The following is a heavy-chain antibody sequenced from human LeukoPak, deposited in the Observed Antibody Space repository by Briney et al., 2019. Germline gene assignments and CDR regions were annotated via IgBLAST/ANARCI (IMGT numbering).Heavy chain of an antibody. D-gene: IGHD6-19*01. CDR2: ISDSGSIT. CDR1: GFAFSSQA. Sequence: PGGSLRLSCAASGFAFSSQAMGWVRRAPGKGLEWVSVISDSGSITYYADSVKGRFTISRDNSKNTLFLQMNSLRADDTAVYYCAKDARRTSGWYFFDYWGQGSLVTVSS. J-gene: IGHJ4*02. CDR3: AKDARRTSGWYFFDY. V-gene: IGHV3-23*01.